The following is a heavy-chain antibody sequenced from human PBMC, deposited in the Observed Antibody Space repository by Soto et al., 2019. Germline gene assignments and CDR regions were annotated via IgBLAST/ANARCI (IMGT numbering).Heavy chain of an antibody. Sequence: QITLKESGPTLVKPTQTLTLTCTFSGFSLSTSGVGVGWIRQPPGRALEWLALIYWDDDQRYSPSLRNRLTITKDTSKNQVVLIMTNMDPVDTATYYCVQSRRVGAFNFWGQGTLVTVSS. D-gene: IGHD3-10*01. CDR3: VQSRRVGAFNF. CDR1: GFSLSTSGVG. CDR2: IYWDDDQ. V-gene: IGHV2-5*02. J-gene: IGHJ4*02.